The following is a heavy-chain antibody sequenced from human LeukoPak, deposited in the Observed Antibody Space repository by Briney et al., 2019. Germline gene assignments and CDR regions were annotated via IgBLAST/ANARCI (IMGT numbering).Heavy chain of an antibody. V-gene: IGHV3-11*01. D-gene: IGHD2-15*01. Sequence: GGSLRLSCAASGFTFSDYYMSWTRQAPGKGLEWVSYISSSGSTIYYADSVKGRFTISRDNAKNSLYLQMNSLRAEDTAVYYCAREYCSGGSCYSAGDYWGQGTLVTVSS. CDR2: ISSSGSTI. CDR1: GFTFSDYY. J-gene: IGHJ4*02. CDR3: AREYCSGGSCYSAGDY.